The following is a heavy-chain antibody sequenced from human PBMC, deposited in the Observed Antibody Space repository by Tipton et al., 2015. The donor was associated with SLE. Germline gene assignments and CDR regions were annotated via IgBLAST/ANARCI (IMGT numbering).Heavy chain of an antibody. Sequence: QLVQSGAEVKKPGASVKVSCKASGYTFTSYDINWVRQATGQGLEWMGWISTYNGNTNYAQKLQGRVTMTSDTSTSTAYMELRSLRSDDTAIYYCARVRVDTAMGVFDFWGQGTLVTVSS. V-gene: IGHV1-18*01. D-gene: IGHD5-18*01. CDR1: GYTFTSYD. CDR3: ARVRVDTAMGVFDF. J-gene: IGHJ4*02. CDR2: ISTYNGNT.